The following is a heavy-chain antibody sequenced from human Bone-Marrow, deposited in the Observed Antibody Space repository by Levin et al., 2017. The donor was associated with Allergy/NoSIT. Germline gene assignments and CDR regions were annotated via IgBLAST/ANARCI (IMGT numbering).Heavy chain of an antibody. CDR2: ISYEGSSQ. CDR3: AKDSYGFDY. CDR1: GFTFSDFA. J-gene: IGHJ4*02. Sequence: GGSLRLSCAASGFTFSDFAMHWVRQAPGKGLEWVASISYEGSSQYYSDSVKGRFTISRDNSKNAVYLQMSSLRLEDTAVYYCAKDSYGFDYWGQGTLVTVSP. D-gene: IGHD4-17*01. V-gene: IGHV3-30*04.